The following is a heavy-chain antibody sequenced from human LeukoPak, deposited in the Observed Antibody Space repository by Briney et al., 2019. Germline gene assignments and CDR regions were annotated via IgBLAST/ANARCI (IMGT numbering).Heavy chain of an antibody. CDR1: GGSVSSGSYY. CDR2: IYYSGST. Sequence: SETLSLTCTVSGGSVSSGSYYWSWIRQPPGTGLEWIGYIYYSGSTNYNPSLKSRVTISVDTSKNQFSLKLSSVTAADTAVYYCARALVTNYYDSSGYYFLGDAFDIWGQGTMVTVSS. D-gene: IGHD3-22*01. V-gene: IGHV4-61*01. J-gene: IGHJ3*02. CDR3: ARALVTNYYDSSGYYFLGDAFDI.